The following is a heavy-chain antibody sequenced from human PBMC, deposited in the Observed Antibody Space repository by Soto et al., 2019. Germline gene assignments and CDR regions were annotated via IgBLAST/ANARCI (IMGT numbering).Heavy chain of an antibody. CDR2: LYASGYT. J-gene: IGHJ4*02. V-gene: IGHV4-4*07. CDR3: ARGNQVAMSDY. Sequence: PSETLSLTCAVSGGSISNYYWSWIRQPAGKGLEWIGRLYASGYTNYNPSLKSRVTMSLDISKNQFSLRLSSVTAADTAVYYCARGNQVAMSDYWGQGTLVTVSS. CDR1: GGSISNYY.